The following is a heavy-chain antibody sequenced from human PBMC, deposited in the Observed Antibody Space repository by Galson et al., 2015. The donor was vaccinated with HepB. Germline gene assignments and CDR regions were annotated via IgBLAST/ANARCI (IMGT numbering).Heavy chain of an antibody. CDR2: ISAYNGNT. Sequence: SVKVSCKASGYTFTSYGISWVRQAPGQGLEWMGWISAYNGNTNYAQKLQGRVTMTTDTSTSTAYMELRSLRSDDTAVYYCARDRDWAVAGTLHYWGQGTLVTVSS. J-gene: IGHJ4*02. CDR1: GYTFTSYG. D-gene: IGHD6-19*01. V-gene: IGHV1-18*01. CDR3: ARDRDWAVAGTLHY.